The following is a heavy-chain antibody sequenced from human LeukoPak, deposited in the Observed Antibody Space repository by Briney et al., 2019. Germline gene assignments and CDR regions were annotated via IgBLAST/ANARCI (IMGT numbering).Heavy chain of an antibody. CDR1: GFTFSSYW. CDR2: ISGGMGYI. CDR3: ARFSGYNSFDF. D-gene: IGHD5-12*01. Sequence: KPGGSLRLSCAASGFTFSSYWMNGVRQAPGMGLEWVSSISGGMGYIYYADSVKGRFTISRDNAKNSLYLQMNSLRAEDTAVYYCARFSGYNSFDFWGQGTLVTVSS. J-gene: IGHJ4*02. V-gene: IGHV3-21*01.